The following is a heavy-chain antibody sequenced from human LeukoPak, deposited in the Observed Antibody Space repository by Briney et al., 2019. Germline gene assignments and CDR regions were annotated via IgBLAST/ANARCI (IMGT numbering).Heavy chain of an antibody. CDR1: GFTFSSYG. CDR2: IWYDGSNK. Sequence: GGSLRLSCAASGFTFSSYGMHWVRQAPGKGLEWVAVIWYDGSNKYYADSVKGRFTISRDNSKNTLYLQMNSLRAEDTAVYYCAKCGPNYGDYGYYFDYWGQGTLVTVSS. J-gene: IGHJ4*02. V-gene: IGHV3-33*06. D-gene: IGHD4-17*01. CDR3: AKCGPNYGDYGYYFDY.